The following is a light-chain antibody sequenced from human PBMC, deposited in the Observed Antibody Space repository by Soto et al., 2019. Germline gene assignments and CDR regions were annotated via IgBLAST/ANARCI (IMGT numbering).Light chain of an antibody. CDR1: QSVSSN. J-gene: IGKJ4*01. V-gene: IGKV3-15*01. CDR3: QQYNNWPPSRLT. Sequence: EIVMTQSPATLSVSPGERATLSCRASQSVSSNLAWYQQKPGKAPRLLIHGASTRATGIPARFSGSGSGTEFTLTVSSLQSEDFAVYYCQQYNNWPPSRLTFGGGTKVDIK. CDR2: GAS.